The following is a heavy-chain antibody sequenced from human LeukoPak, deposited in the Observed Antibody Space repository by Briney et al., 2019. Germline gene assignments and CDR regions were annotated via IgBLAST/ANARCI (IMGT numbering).Heavy chain of an antibody. D-gene: IGHD5-12*01. CDR1: GYTFTSYY. J-gene: IGHJ4*02. Sequence: ASVKVSCKASGYTFTSYYIHWVRQAPGQGLEWMGIINPSGGSTSYAQKFQGRVTMTRDTSTSTVYMELSSLRSEDTAVYYCARLPPPKVATIISDYWGQGTLVTVSS. V-gene: IGHV1-46*01. CDR3: ARLPPPKVATIISDY. CDR2: INPSGGST.